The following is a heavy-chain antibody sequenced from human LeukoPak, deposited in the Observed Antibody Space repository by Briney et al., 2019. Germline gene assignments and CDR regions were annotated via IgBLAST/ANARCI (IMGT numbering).Heavy chain of an antibody. Sequence: QPGGSLRLSCAASGFTFSSYSMNWVRQAPGKGLEWVAVVSYDGVHKYYADSVKDRFTISKDNSKNTLFVLMNSLRPEDTAVYYCARGAVEYSYGSSFDYWGRGALVTVSS. V-gene: IGHV3-30*03. J-gene: IGHJ4*02. D-gene: IGHD5-18*01. CDR3: ARGAVEYSYGSSFDY. CDR2: VSYDGVHK. CDR1: GFTFSSYS.